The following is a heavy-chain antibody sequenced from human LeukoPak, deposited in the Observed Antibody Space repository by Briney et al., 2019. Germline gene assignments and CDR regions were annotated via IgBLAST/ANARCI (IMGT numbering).Heavy chain of an antibody. D-gene: IGHD6-6*01. Sequence: PGGSLRLSCAASGFTFSDYYMSWIRQAPGKGLEWVSVIYSGGSTYYADSVKGRFTISRDNSKNTLYLQMNSLRAEDTAVYYCARHPLSIAARRPEAFDIWGQGTMVTVSS. CDR2: IYSGGST. CDR1: GFTFSDYY. J-gene: IGHJ3*02. CDR3: ARHPLSIAARRPEAFDI. V-gene: IGHV3-66*04.